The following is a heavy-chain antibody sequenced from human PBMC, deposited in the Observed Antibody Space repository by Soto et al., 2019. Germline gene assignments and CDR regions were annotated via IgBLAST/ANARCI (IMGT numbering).Heavy chain of an antibody. Sequence: QPGGSLRLSCAASGFTFDDYAMHWVRQAPGKGLEWVSGISWNSGSIGYADSVKGRFTISRDNAKNSLYLQMNSLRAEDTALYYCAKAPGVVGPSVDYYYGMDVWGRGTTVTVSS. CDR1: GFTFDDYA. CDR2: ISWNSGSI. CDR3: AKAPGVVGPSVDYYYGMDV. V-gene: IGHV3-9*01. D-gene: IGHD3-3*01. J-gene: IGHJ6*02.